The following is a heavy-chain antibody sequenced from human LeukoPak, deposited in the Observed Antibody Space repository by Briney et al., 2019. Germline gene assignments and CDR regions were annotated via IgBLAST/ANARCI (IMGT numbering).Heavy chain of an antibody. Sequence: SQTLSLTCAISGDSVSSNSAAWNWIRQSPSRGLEWLGRTYYRSKWYNDYAVSVKSRITINPDTSKNQFSLQLNSVTPEDTAVYYCAREWVLPNWGYSPFDYWGQGTLVTVSS. CDR3: AREWVLPNWGYSPFDY. J-gene: IGHJ4*02. D-gene: IGHD7-27*01. CDR1: GDSVSSNSAA. CDR2: TYYRSKWYN. V-gene: IGHV6-1*01.